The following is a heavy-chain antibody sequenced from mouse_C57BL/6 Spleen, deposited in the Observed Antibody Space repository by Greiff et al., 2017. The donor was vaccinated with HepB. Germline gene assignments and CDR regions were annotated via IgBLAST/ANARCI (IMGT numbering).Heavy chain of an antibody. CDR3: TRGIYDGYYYFDY. CDR2: IDPENGDT. D-gene: IGHD2-3*01. J-gene: IGHJ2*01. Sequence: VQLQQSGAELVRPEASVKLSCTASGFNIKDDYMHWVKQRPEQGLEWIGWIDPENGDTEYASKFQGKATITADTSSNTAHRQLSSLTSEDTAVYYWTRGIYDGYYYFDYWGQGTTLTVSS. CDR1: GFNIKDDY. V-gene: IGHV14-4*01.